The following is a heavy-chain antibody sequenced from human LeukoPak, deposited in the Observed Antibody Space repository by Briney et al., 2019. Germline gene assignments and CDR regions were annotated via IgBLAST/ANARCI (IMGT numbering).Heavy chain of an antibody. CDR2: IYYSRST. J-gene: IGHJ6*04. D-gene: IGHD2-2*01. Sequence: PSETLSLTCAVSGGSISSYYWSWVRQPPGKGLEWIGDIYYSRSTNYNPSLKSRVTISVDTSKNHFSLKLSSVTAADTAVYYWARDVGNCGSTSWGDVWGKGTTVTVSS. CDR1: GGSISSYY. V-gene: IGHV4-59*01. CDR3: ARDVGNCGSTSWGDV.